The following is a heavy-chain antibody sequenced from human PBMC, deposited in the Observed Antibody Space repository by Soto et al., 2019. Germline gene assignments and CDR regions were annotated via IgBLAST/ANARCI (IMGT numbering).Heavy chain of an antibody. CDR2: VDSSGAYT. Sequence: EVQLMESGGNLVQPGGSLRLSCAGSGFNFGGFGMYWFRQAPGKGLEFVSAVDSSGAYTYYDDSVKGRFTISRDNYKNTVYLQMGSLRTEDMAVYYCARSLAVIGQKWLDPLGQGTLVTVSS. CDR3: ARSLAVIGQKWLDP. CDR1: GFNFGGFG. J-gene: IGHJ5*02. D-gene: IGHD6-19*01. V-gene: IGHV3-64*07.